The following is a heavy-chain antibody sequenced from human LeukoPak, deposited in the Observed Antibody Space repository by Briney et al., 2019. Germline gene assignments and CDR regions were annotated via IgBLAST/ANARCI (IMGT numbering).Heavy chain of an antibody. CDR2: TIPIFGTA. CDR3: ARVFARSGEIGGSYYYH. J-gene: IGHJ5*02. Sequence: SVKVSCKASGGTFSSYAINWVRQAPGQGLEWMGGTIPIFGTANYAQKFQGRVAITTDESTSTAYMELSSLRSEDTAVYYCARVFARSGEIGGSYYYHWGQGTLVTVSS. D-gene: IGHD1-26*01. V-gene: IGHV1-69*05. CDR1: GGTFSSYA.